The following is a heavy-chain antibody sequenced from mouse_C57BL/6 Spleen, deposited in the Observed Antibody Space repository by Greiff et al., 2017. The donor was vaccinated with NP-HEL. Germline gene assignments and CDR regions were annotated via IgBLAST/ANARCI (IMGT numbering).Heavy chain of an antibody. D-gene: IGHD4-1*01. J-gene: IGHJ2*01. V-gene: IGHV2-2*01. CDR1: GFSLTSYG. CDR3: ARTGAASLDY. Sequence: QVQLKESGPGLVQPSQSLSITCTVSGFSLTSYGVHWVRQSPGKGLEWLGVIWSGGSTDYNAAFISRLSISKDNSKSQVFFKMNSLHADDTAIYYTARTGAASLDYWDQGTTLTVSA. CDR2: IWSGGST.